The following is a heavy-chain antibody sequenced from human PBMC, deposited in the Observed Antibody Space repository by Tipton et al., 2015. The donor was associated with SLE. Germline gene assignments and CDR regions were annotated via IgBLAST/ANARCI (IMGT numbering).Heavy chain of an antibody. CDR3: ARDDETNSAWYNWLDP. CDR1: GFVFSSYW. V-gene: IGHV3-74*01. D-gene: IGHD1-14*01. CDR2: INSDGSVT. J-gene: IGHJ5*02. Sequence: SLRLSCAGSGFVFSSYWMHWVRRPPGTGLEWSSYINSDGSVTKYADSVKGRFTISRDNAENALYLQMTTLSVEDTAVYYCARDDETNSAWYNWLDPWGQGTQVTVSS.